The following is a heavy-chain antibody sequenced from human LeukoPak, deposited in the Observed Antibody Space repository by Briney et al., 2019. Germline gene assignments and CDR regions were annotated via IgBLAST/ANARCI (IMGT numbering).Heavy chain of an antibody. D-gene: IGHD1-14*01. V-gene: IGHV1-24*01. CDR3: ATSPGYDY. CDR1: GYTLRELF. CDR2: FDPEDGET. J-gene: IGHJ4*02. Sequence: APVKVSCKGFGYTLRELFIYWVRQAPGKGLEWMGGFDPEDGETIYAQKFQGRVTMTEDTSTDTAYMELTSLRSEDTAVYYCATSPGYDYWGQGTLVTVSS.